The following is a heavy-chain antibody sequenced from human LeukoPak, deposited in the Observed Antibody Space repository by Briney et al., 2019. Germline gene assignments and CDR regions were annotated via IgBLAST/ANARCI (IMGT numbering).Heavy chain of an antibody. D-gene: IGHD3-10*01. CDR2: IIPILGIA. CDR1: GGTFSSYA. CDR3: ARDGAYHYGSESYKNDAFDI. Sequence: ASVKVSCKASGGTFSSYAISWVRQAPGQGLEWMGRIIPILGIANYAQKFQGRVTITADKSTSTAYMELSSLRSEDTAVYYCARDGAYHYGSESYKNDAFDIWGQGTMGTVSS. J-gene: IGHJ3*02. V-gene: IGHV1-69*04.